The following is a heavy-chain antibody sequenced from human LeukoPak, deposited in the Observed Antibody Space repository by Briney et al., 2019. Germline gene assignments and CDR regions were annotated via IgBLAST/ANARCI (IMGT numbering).Heavy chain of an antibody. CDR2: ISPSGGIT. D-gene: IGHD6-13*01. Sequence: PGGTLRLSCAASGFTFSSHGMNWVRQAPGKGLEWVSGISPSGGITYYADSVKGRFTISRDNAKNSLYLQMNSLRAEDTAVYYCAKIAAAGDDAFDIWGQGTMVTVSS. J-gene: IGHJ3*02. V-gene: IGHV3-48*01. CDR1: GFTFSSHG. CDR3: AKIAAAGDDAFDI.